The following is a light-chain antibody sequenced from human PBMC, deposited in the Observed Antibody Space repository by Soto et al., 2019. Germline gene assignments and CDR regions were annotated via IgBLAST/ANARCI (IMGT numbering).Light chain of an antibody. CDR2: EVS. J-gene: IGLJ2*01. Sequence: QSALTQPPSASGSPGQSVTISCTGTSSDVGGYNYVSWYQQHPGKAPKLMIYEVSKRPSGAPDRFSGSKSGNTASLTVSGLQSEDEADYYCSSYEGSHVVFCGGTKLTVL. CDR3: SSYEGSHVV. CDR1: SSDVGGYNY. V-gene: IGLV2-8*01.